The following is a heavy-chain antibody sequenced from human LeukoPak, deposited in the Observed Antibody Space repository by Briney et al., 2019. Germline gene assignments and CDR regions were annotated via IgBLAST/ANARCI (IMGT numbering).Heavy chain of an antibody. CDR3: ARYNYDFWSGYSKWFDP. CDR1: GGSISSYY. Sequence: SETLSLTCTVSGGSISSYYWSWIRQPPGKGLEWIGYIYYSGSTNYNPSLKSRVTISVDTSKNQFSLKLSSVTAADTAVYYCARYNYDFWSGYSKWFDPWGQGTLVTVSS. CDR2: IYYSGST. D-gene: IGHD3-3*01. V-gene: IGHV4-59*01. J-gene: IGHJ5*02.